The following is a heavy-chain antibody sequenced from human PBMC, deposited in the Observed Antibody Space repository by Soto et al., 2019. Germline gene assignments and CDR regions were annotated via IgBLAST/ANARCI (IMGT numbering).Heavy chain of an antibody. Sequence: VGSLRLSGAASGFTFSSYAMSWVRQAPGKGLEWVSAISGSGGSTYYADSVKGRFTISRDNSKNTLYLQMNSLRAEDTAVYYCAKDTGYYYDSSGSSYDPWGQGTLVTVSS. V-gene: IGHV3-23*01. D-gene: IGHD3-22*01. CDR2: ISGSGGST. J-gene: IGHJ5*02. CDR1: GFTFSSYA. CDR3: AKDTGYYYDSSGSSYDP.